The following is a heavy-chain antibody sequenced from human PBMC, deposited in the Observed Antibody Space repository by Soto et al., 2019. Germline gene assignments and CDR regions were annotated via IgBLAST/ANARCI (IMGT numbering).Heavy chain of an antibody. V-gene: IGHV3-72*01. CDR2: IKNKANGYKT. CDR1: GFTFSDHY. D-gene: IGHD2-15*01. CDR3: ARVRLGAPTRSFDS. Sequence: EVQVVESGGGLVQPGGSLRLSCVASGFTFSDHYMDWVRQAPGKGLEWVGRIKNKANGYKTEYAASVEGRITISCDDSKTSLSLPLTSLTTEDTAVYYCARVRLGAPTRSFDSLGQGALVTVSS. J-gene: IGHJ4*02.